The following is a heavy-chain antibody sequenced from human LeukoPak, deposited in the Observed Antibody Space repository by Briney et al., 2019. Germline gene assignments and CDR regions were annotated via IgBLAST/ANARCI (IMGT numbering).Heavy chain of an antibody. CDR3: ARDPCHGALDY. CDR1: GFTFSSSW. CDR2: IKQDGTEE. D-gene: IGHD2-2*01. Sequence: GGSLRLSCVASGFTFSSSWMSWVRRAPGKGLEWVANIKQDGTEEYCVDSVRGRFSISKDNAKNSLYLQMNSLRAEDTAVYYCARDPCHGALDYWGQGALVTVSS. J-gene: IGHJ4*02. V-gene: IGHV3-7*03.